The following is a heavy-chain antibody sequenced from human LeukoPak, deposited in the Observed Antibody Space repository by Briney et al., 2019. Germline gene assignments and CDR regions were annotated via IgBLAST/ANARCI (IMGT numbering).Heavy chain of an antibody. Sequence: TGGSLRLSCAASGFTFSSYWMSWVRQAPGKGLEWVSYISSSSSTIYYADSVKGRFTISRDNSKNSLYLQMNSLRAEDTAVYYCVRDFRVRYYDTGAYSYWGQGTLVTVSS. J-gene: IGHJ4*02. D-gene: IGHD3-22*01. V-gene: IGHV3-48*01. CDR3: VRDFRVRYYDTGAYSY. CDR2: ISSSSSTI. CDR1: GFTFSSYW.